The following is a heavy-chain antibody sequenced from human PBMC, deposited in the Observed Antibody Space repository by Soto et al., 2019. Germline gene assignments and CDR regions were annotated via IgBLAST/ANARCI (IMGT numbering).Heavy chain of an antibody. CDR1: AVTFTSCF. D-gene: IGHD2-8*01. V-gene: IGHV1-2*04. CDR2: INPNGGST. CDR3: ARGDSTDCSNGVCSFFYNHDMDV. J-gene: IGHJ6*02. Sequence: GASVKVSCKAPAVTFTSCFIHWGRRAPGHGLEWIGLINPNGGSTKFAQTFQGWVTMTTDTSISTASMELTRLTSDGTAIYYCARGDSTDCSNGVCSFFYNHDMDVWGQGTTVTVSS.